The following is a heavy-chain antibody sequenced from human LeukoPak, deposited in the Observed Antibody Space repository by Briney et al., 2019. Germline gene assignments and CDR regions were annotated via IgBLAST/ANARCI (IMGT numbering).Heavy chain of an antibody. CDR1: GFTFDDYA. D-gene: IGHD6-13*01. J-gene: IGHJ4*02. CDR3: AKEGSSQYYFDY. CDR2: ISWNSGSI. Sequence: GGSLRLSCAASGFTFDDYAMHWVRQAPGKGLEWVSGISWNSGSIGYADSVKGRFTISRDNAKNSLYLQMNSLRAENTALYYCAKEGSSQYYFDYWGQGTLVTVSS. V-gene: IGHV3-9*01.